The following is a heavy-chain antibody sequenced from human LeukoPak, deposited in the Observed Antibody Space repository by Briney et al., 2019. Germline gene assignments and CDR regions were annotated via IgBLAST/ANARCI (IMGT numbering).Heavy chain of an antibody. D-gene: IGHD4-23*01. CDR2: IFHSGRV. CDR1: GYSISSGYY. CDR3: ARDDYGGNHKH. Sequence: SETLSLTCSVSGYSISSGYYWGWIRQPPGKGLEWIGSIFHSGRVYYSPSLTSRVTISVDTSKNQFSLKVMSVTAADTAVYYRARDDYGGNHKHWGQGTLVTVSS. V-gene: IGHV4-38-2*02. J-gene: IGHJ1*01.